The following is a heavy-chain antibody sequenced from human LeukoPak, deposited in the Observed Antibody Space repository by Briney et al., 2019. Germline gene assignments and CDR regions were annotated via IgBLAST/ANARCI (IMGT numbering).Heavy chain of an antibody. CDR2: IYYSGRT. D-gene: IGHD3-22*01. CDR3: ARRRYYDGSGYLE. J-gene: IGHJ1*01. CDR1: ADSVSRSDSY. V-gene: IGHV4-39*01. Sequence: PSETLSLTCSVSADSVSRSDSYWDWIRQPPGKGLEWIGTIYYSGRTYYSPSLKSRVTLSVDTSSNQFSLNLRSVTAADTAVYYCARRRYYDGSGYLEWGQGTLLSVSS.